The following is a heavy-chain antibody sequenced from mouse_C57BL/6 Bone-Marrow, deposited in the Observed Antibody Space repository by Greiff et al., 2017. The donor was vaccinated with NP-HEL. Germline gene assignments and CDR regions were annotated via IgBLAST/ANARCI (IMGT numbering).Heavy chain of an antibody. CDR2: ISRGGSYT. CDR1: GFTFSSYG. Sequence: EVKLVESGGDLVKPGGSLKLSCAASGFTFSSYGMTWVRQTPGKRLEWVANISRGGSYTYYTDNVKGRFTISRDNAKNTLYLQMSSLKSEDTAMYYCARHDNWVFDYWGQGTTLTVSS. J-gene: IGHJ2*01. D-gene: IGHD4-1*01. V-gene: IGHV5-6*01. CDR3: ARHDNWVFDY.